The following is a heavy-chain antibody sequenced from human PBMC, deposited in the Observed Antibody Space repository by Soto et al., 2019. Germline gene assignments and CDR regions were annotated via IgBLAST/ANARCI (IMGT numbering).Heavy chain of an antibody. CDR1: GDSISNYY. J-gene: IGHJ4*02. CDR3: AGLYPYESSGYHLNY. Sequence: PSETLSLTCTVSGDSISNYYWIWIRQAPGKGLEWVGFIYYIGNTYYNPSLGSRVTISVDTSKNQFSLKLRSVTAADTAVFYCAGLYPYESSGYHLNYWGQGALVTSPQ. V-gene: IGHV4-59*08. D-gene: IGHD3-22*01. CDR2: IYYIGNT.